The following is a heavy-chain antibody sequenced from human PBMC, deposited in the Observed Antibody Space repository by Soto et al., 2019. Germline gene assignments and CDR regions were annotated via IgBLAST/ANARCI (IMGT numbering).Heavy chain of an antibody. CDR2: ISSSGGST. CDR3: AKAPPRKRYGSGSYYRPYYGMDV. CDR1: GFTFSNYV. D-gene: IGHD3-10*01. Sequence: GGSLRLSCAASGFTFSNYVMSWVRQAPGKGLEWVSSISSSGGSTYYADSVKGRFTISRDNSKNTLYLQMNSLRAEDTAVYYCAKAPPRKRYGSGSYYRPYYGMDVWGQGTTVTVSS. V-gene: IGHV3-23*01. J-gene: IGHJ6*02.